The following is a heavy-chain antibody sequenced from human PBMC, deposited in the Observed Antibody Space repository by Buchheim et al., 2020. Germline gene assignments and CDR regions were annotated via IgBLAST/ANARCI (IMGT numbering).Heavy chain of an antibody. V-gene: IGHV4-39*01. J-gene: IGHJ6*02. D-gene: IGHD6-13*01. CDR1: GGSISSSSYY. CDR2: IYYSGST. Sequence: QLQLQESGPGLVKPSETLSLTCTVSGGSISSSSYYWGWIRQPPGKGLEWIGSIYYSGSTYYNPSLKSRVTISVDTSKNQFSLKLSSVTAADTAVYYCAKLYSSSWHLELYYYGMDVWGQGTT. CDR3: AKLYSSSWHLELYYYGMDV.